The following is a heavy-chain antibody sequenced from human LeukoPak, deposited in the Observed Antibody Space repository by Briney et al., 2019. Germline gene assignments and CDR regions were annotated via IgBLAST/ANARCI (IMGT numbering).Heavy chain of an antibody. Sequence: GGSLRLSCAASGFSFSSYTMNWVRQAPGKGLEWVANIKRDGSEKYYVDSVKGRFTISRDNAKNSLYLQMNSLRVEDTAVYYCARDLDTRNSYEIDYWGRGTLVTVSS. D-gene: IGHD5-18*01. CDR1: GFSFSSYT. J-gene: IGHJ4*02. CDR2: IKRDGSEK. CDR3: ARDLDTRNSYEIDY. V-gene: IGHV3-7*04.